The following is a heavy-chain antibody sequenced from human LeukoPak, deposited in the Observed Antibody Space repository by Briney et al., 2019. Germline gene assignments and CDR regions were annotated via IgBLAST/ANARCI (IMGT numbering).Heavy chain of an antibody. D-gene: IGHD6-13*01. J-gene: IGHJ4*02. V-gene: IGHV3-74*01. CDR3: ARASSSWYRY. Sequence: GGSLRLSCAASGFPFSSYWMHWVRQAPGKVLVWVSRINSDGSSTSYADSVKGRFTISRDNAKNTLYLQMNSLRAEDTAVYYCARASSSWYRYWGQGTLVTVSS. CDR2: INSDGSST. CDR1: GFPFSSYW.